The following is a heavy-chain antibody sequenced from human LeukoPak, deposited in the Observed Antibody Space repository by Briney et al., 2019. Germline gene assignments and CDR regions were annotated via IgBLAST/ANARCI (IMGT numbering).Heavy chain of an antibody. CDR1: GFTFSGYW. D-gene: IGHD6-19*01. CDR2: IKQDGSEK. CDR3: ARDWIIAVAGPTEDY. Sequence: GGSLRLSCAASGFTFSGYWMSWVRQAPGKGLEWVANIKQDGSEKYYVDSVKGRFTISRDNAKNSLYLQMNSLRAEDTAVYYCARDWIIAVAGPTEDYWGQGTLVTVSS. V-gene: IGHV3-7*01. J-gene: IGHJ4*02.